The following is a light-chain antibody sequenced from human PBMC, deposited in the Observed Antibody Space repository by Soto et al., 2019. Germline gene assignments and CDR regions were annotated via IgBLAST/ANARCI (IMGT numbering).Light chain of an antibody. CDR2: EVS. CDR1: SGDVGGYKF. J-gene: IGLJ1*01. V-gene: IGLV2-14*01. CDR3: GSYTANLYD. Sequence: QSVLTQPASVSGSPGQSITIYCTGTSGDVGGYKFVSWYQQHPGKAPKLMIYEVSNRPSGVSSRFSGSKSGNTASLTISGLQAEDEADYFCGSYTANLYDFGNGTKVTV.